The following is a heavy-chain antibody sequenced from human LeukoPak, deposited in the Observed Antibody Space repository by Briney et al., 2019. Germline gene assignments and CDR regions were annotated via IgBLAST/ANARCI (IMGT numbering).Heavy chain of an antibody. CDR2: MNPNSGNT. CDR3: ARGGITMVRGAPKQFDP. Sequence: GASVKVSCKASGYTFTSYDINWVRLATGQGLEWMGWMNPNSGNTGYAQKFQGRVTMTRNTSISTAYMELSSLRSEDTAVYYCARGGITMVRGAPKQFDPWGQGTLVTVSS. V-gene: IGHV1-8*01. J-gene: IGHJ5*02. CDR1: GYTFTSYD. D-gene: IGHD3-10*01.